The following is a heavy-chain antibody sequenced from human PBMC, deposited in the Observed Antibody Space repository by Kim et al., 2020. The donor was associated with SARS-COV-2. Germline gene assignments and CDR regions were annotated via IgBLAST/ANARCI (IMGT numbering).Heavy chain of an antibody. V-gene: IGHV3-30*18. CDR3: AKDHGGSSYPNWFDP. Sequence: GGSLRLSCAAYGFIFSSYGMHWVRQAPGKGLEWVAVISYDGNNKYYADSVKGRFTISRDNSKNTMYLQMSSLRAEDTAVYYCAKDHGGSSYPNWFDPWGQGTLVTVSS. J-gene: IGHJ5*02. CDR1: GFIFSSYG. D-gene: IGHD1-26*01. CDR2: ISYDGNNK.